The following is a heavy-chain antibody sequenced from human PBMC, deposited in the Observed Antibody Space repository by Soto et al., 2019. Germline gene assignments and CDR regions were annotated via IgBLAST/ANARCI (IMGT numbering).Heavy chain of an antibody. CDR3: AREGMVREFDY. J-gene: IGHJ4*02. CDR2: IWSDGNKK. CDR1: GFTFSSYE. V-gene: IGHV3-33*08. D-gene: IGHD3-10*01. Sequence: VQLVESGGGLVQPGGSLRLSCAASGFTFSSYEMNWVRQAPGKGLEWVALIWSDGNKKYYADSVKGRFTVSRDNSKNTLYLQVNSLTAEDTAVFYCAREGMVREFDYWGQGTLVTVSS.